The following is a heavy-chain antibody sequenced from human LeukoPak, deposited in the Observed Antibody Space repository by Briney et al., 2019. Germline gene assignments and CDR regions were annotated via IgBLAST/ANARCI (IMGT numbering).Heavy chain of an antibody. D-gene: IGHD3-22*01. V-gene: IGHV4-59*08. J-gene: IGHJ4*02. CDR2: IHYSEGT. Sequence: SETLSLTCTVSGGSISGYYWSWIRQPPGKGVEWIGYIHYSEGTRYNPSLKSRVTISVDTTKNQFSLKLSSVTAADTAVYYCARQYYYYSIDSWGQGTLVTVSS. CDR3: ARQYYYYSIDS. CDR1: GGSISGYY.